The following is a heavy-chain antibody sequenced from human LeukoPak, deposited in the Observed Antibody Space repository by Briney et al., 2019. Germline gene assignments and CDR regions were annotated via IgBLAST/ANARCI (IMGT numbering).Heavy chain of an antibody. V-gene: IGHV1-69*04. J-gene: IGHJ4*02. CDR1: GGTFISYA. CDR2: IIPILGIA. CDR3: ARGYDSSGYSIDY. D-gene: IGHD3-22*01. Sequence: ASVKVSCKASGGTFISYAISWVRQAPGQGLEWMGRIIPILGIANYAQKFQGRVTITADKSTSTAYMELSSLRSEDTAVYYCARGYDSSGYSIDYWGQGTLVTVSS.